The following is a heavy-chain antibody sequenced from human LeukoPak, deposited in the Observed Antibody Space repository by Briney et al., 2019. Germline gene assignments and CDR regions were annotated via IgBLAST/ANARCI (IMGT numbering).Heavy chain of an antibody. CDR1: GFTFSSYA. Sequence: GGPLRLSCAASGFTFSSYAMSWVRQAPGKGLEWVSAISGSGGSTYYADSVKGRFTISRDNSKNTLYLQMNSLRAEDTAVYYCAKVGDFYGDYVGYFDYWGQGTLVTVSS. CDR3: AKVGDFYGDYVGYFDY. V-gene: IGHV3-23*01. J-gene: IGHJ4*02. D-gene: IGHD4-17*01. CDR2: ISGSGGST.